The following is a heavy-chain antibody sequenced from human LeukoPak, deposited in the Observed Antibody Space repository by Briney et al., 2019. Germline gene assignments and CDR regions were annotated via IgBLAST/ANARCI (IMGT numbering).Heavy chain of an antibody. D-gene: IGHD3-9*01. J-gene: IGHJ6*02. CDR2: ISSSSSYI. CDR1: GFTFSTYT. V-gene: IGHV3-21*01. Sequence: GGSLRLSCAASGFTFSTYTMNWVRQAPGKGLEWVSSISSSSSYIYYADSVKGRFTISRDNAKNSLYLQMNSLRAEDTAVYYCARDGYDILTGYDGMDVWGQGTTVTVSS. CDR3: ARDGYDILTGYDGMDV.